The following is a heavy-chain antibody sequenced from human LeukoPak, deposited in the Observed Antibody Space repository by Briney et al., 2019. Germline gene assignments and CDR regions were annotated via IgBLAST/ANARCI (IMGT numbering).Heavy chain of an antibody. D-gene: IGHD3-10*01. Sequence: SETLSLTCTVSGGSIRSYYWSWIRQPPGKGLEWIGYIYYSGSTNYNPSLKSRVTISVDTSKNQFSLKLSSVTAADTAVYYCARDRGAWWFDPWGQGTLVTVSS. J-gene: IGHJ5*02. V-gene: IGHV4-59*01. CDR2: IYYSGST. CDR3: ARDRGAWWFDP. CDR1: GGSIRSYY.